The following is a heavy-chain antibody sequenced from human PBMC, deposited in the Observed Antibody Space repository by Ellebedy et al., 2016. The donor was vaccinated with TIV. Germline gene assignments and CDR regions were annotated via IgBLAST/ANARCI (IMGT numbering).Heavy chain of an antibody. CDR1: GFNFDKFA. CDR2: ITGGGNSA. D-gene: IGHD3-16*02. Sequence: GGSLRLSCAASGFNFDKFAMTWVRQAPGKGLEWVSSITGGGNSAYYADSVKGRFTISRDNSKNTLFLQANSLRAEDTAVYYCARPFTTSRNYPTDYADGFDIWGQGTMVTVSS. CDR3: ARPFTTSRNYPTDYADGFDI. V-gene: IGHV3-23*01. J-gene: IGHJ3*02.